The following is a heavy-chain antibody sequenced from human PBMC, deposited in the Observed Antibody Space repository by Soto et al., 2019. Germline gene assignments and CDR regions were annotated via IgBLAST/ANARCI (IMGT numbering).Heavy chain of an antibody. V-gene: IGHV4-61*01. CDR3: ARGVGSSPPRY. CDR1: GGSVSIGSHY. Sequence: SETLSLTCTVSGGSVSIGSHYWSWIRQPPGKGLEWIAYIYHSGSTDYNPSLKSRVTISVDLSGNQFSLRLDSVTAADTAVYFCARGVGSSPPRYWGRGTLVTVSS. CDR2: IYHSGST. D-gene: IGHD3-9*01. J-gene: IGHJ4*02.